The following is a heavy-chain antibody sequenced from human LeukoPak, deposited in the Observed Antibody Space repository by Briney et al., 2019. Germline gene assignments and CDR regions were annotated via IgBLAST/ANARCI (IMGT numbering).Heavy chain of an antibody. CDR3: ATCNTFRLGFDY. D-gene: IGHD3/OR15-3a*01. J-gene: IGHJ4*02. CDR1: GYSISSGYY. V-gene: IGHV4-38-2*01. Sequence: PSETLSLTCAVSGYSISSGYYWGWIRQPPGKGLEWIGSIYHSGSTYYNPSLKSRVTISVDTSKNQFSLKLSSVTAADTAVYYCATCNTFRLGFDYWGQGTLVTVSS. CDR2: IYHSGST.